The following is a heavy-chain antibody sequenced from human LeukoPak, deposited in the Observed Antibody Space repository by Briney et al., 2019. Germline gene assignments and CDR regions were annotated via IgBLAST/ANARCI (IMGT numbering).Heavy chain of an antibody. CDR2: IIPIFGTA. CDR3: ARAPYMAPELYYYGMDV. CDR1: GGTFSSYA. D-gene: IGHD1-7*01. Sequence: SVKVSCKASGGTFSSYAISWVRQAPGQGLEWMGGIIPIFGTANYAQKFQGRVTITADESTSTAYMELSSLRSEDTAVYYCARAPYMAPELYYYGMDVWGQGTTVTVSS. J-gene: IGHJ6*02. V-gene: IGHV1-69*13.